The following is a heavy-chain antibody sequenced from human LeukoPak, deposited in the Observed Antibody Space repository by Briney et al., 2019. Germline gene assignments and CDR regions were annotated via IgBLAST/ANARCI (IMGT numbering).Heavy chain of an antibody. CDR3: ARVDSGSGSYFDY. D-gene: IGHD3-10*01. Sequence: GGSLRLSCAASGFTFSNSAMSWVRQAPGKGLEWVSTLSGSGITTYYADSVKGRFTISRDNAQNSLYLQMNSLRAEDTAVYYCARVDSGSGSYFDYWSQGTLVTVSS. CDR1: GFTFSNSA. CDR2: LSGSGITT. J-gene: IGHJ4*02. V-gene: IGHV3-23*01.